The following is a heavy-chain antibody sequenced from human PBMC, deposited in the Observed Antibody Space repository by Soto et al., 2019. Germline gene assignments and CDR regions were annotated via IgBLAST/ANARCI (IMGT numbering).Heavy chain of an antibody. V-gene: IGHV4-38-2*02. CDR2: IHHSGST. CDR1: GYSISSGYY. CDR3: ARENGEYDYYYYGMDV. J-gene: IGHJ6*02. D-gene: IGHD4-17*01. Sequence: SETLSLTCAVSGYSISSGYYWGWIRQPPGKGLEWIGSIHHSGSTHYNPSLKSRVIISVDTSKNQFSLKLSSVTAADTAVYYCARENGEYDYYYYGMDVWGQGTTVTVSS.